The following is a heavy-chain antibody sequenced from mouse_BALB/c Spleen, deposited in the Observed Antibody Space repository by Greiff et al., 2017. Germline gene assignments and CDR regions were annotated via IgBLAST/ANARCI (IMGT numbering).Heavy chain of an antibody. J-gene: IGHJ3*01. D-gene: IGHD1-1*01. CDR1: GFNITDTY. CDR2: IDPANGNT. V-gene: IGHV14-3*02. Sequence: VQLQQSGAELVKPGASVKLSCTASGFNITDTYMHWVKQRPEQGLEWIGRIDPANGNTKYDPKFQGKATITADTSSNTAYLQLSSLTSEDTAVYYCARNYYGSSYGGFAYWGQGTLVTVSA. CDR3: ARNYYGSSYGGFAY.